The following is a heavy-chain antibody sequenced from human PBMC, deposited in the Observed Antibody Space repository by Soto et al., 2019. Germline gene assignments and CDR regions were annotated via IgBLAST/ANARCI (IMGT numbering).Heavy chain of an antibody. V-gene: IGHV3-15*01. J-gene: IGHJ4*02. CDR3: AITAMINRDSSTSFEY. CDR1: GLTFSNVW. CDR2: IKSKSDGETA. Sequence: GGSLRLSCAASGLTFSNVWMTWVRQAPGKGLEWVGRIKSKSDGETADVAAPVKARFTISRDDSKNTVFLEMNSLKSEDTALYYCAITAMINRDSSTSFEYWCRGTQVTVSS. D-gene: IGHD5-18*01.